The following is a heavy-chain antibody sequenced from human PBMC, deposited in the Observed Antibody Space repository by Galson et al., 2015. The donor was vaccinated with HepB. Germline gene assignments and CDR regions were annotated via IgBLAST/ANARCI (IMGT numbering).Heavy chain of an antibody. J-gene: IGHJ4*02. D-gene: IGHD1-26*01. CDR1: GYTFTDFG. V-gene: IGHV1-18*04. CDR2: ISAYNGNA. Sequence: SVKVSCKASGYTFTDFGISWVRQAPGQGPEWMGWISAYNGNAKCAQNLQGRVTMTQDTSTSTAYMELRSLRSDDTAIYYCTRDLGGSPGVFFDYWGQGTLVTVSS. CDR3: TRDLGGSPGVFFDY.